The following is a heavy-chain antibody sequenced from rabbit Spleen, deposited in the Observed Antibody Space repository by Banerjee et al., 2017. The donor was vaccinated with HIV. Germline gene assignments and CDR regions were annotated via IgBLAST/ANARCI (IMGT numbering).Heavy chain of an antibody. CDR2: VNAVTGKP. V-gene: IGHV1S45*01. Sequence: QEQLEESGGGLVQPEGSLTLTCTASGFSFSSTYWICWVRQAPGRGLEWIGCVNAVTGKPVYATWAKGRFTISKASSTTVTLQMTSLTAADTATYFCARDSSSSFSSYGMDLWGPGTLVTVS. CDR1: GFSFSSTYW. D-gene: IGHD1-1*01. CDR3: ARDSSSSFSSYGMDL. J-gene: IGHJ6*01.